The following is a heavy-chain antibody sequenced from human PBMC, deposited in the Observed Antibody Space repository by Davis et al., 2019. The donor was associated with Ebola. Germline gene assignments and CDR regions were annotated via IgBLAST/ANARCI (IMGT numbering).Heavy chain of an antibody. J-gene: IGHJ4*02. V-gene: IGHV4-30-2*02. CDR1: GDSVTNAAYS. Sequence: MPSETLSLTCAVSGDSVTNAAYSWNWIRQPSGKGLEWIGNVFYSGAFYYNPSLQSRVSMSVDASKNEFSLKLASMTAADTAVYYCVVNLLGSGSIYFDYWGQGSLVNVSS. D-gene: IGHD3-10*01. CDR2: VFYSGAF. CDR3: VVNLLGSGSIYFDY.